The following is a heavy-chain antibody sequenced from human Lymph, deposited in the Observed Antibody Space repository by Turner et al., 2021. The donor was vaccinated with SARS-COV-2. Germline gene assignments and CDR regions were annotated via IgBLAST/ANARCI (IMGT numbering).Heavy chain of an antibody. V-gene: IGHV1-69*10. CDR3: ASVVGGFGELGYYYYYGMDV. CDR1: GGTFSSYA. J-gene: IGHJ6*02. Sequence: VQLVQSGAAVKKPESSVKVSCKASGGTFSSYAISWVRQAAGQGREWRGGIISSLRITTYAQKSQGRATITSHNPTRTAYRGCSSRRAEYTAVFHWASVVGGFGELGYYYYYGMDVWGQGTTVTVSS. CDR2: IISSLRIT. D-gene: IGHD3-10*01.